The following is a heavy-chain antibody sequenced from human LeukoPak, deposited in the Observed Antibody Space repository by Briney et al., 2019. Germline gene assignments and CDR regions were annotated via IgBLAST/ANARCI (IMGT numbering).Heavy chain of an antibody. D-gene: IGHD6-13*01. Sequence: SETLSLTCTVSGGSISSYYWSWIRQPAGKGLEWIGRIYTSGGTTYNPSLKSRVTMAVDTSKTQFSLKRSSVTAADTAVYYCARDLLAAAGLTNYYYYMDVWGKGTTVTVSS. CDR3: ARDLLAAAGLTNYYYYMDV. V-gene: IGHV4-4*07. CDR2: IYTSGGT. CDR1: GGSISSYY. J-gene: IGHJ6*03.